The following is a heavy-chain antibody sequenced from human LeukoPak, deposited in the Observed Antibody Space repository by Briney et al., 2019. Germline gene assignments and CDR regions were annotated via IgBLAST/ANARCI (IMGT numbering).Heavy chain of an antibody. CDR1: GFTFSSYG. V-gene: IGHV3-30*18. D-gene: IGHD3-22*01. CDR3: AKADSSGYPSYLDY. Sequence: GGSLRLSCAASGFTFSSYGMHWVRQAPGKGLEWVAVISYDGSNKYYADSVKGRFTISRDNSKNTLCLQMNSLRAEDTAVYYCAKADSSGYPSYLDYWGQGTLVTVSS. CDR2: ISYDGSNK. J-gene: IGHJ4*02.